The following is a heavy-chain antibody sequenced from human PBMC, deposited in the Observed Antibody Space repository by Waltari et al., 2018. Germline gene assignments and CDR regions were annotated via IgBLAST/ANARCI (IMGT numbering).Heavy chain of an antibody. V-gene: IGHV4-4*07. Sequence: QVQLQESGPGLVKPSETLSLTCTVSGGSISSYYWSWIRQPAGKGLEWIGRIYTSGSTNYNPSLKSRVTMSVDTSKNQFSRKLSSVTAADTAVYYCAREELGYCSGGSCLGFDYWGQGTLVTVSS. CDR2: IYTSGST. D-gene: IGHD2-15*01. CDR3: AREELGYCSGGSCLGFDY. J-gene: IGHJ4*02. CDR1: GGSISSYY.